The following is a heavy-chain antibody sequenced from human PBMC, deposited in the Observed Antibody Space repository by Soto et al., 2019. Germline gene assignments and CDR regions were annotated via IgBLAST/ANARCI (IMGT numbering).Heavy chain of an antibody. CDR1: GGTFSTYP. Sequence: QVQLVQSGAEVRMPGSSVKVSCKASGGTFSTYPINWVRQAPGQGLDWMGGIIPLFGTTNYAQKFKGRVTITAAESTSTAYMELSSLRAEDAAVYSCARGATHGSSWYFCFDTWGQGTLVTVSS. CDR2: IIPLFGTT. CDR3: ARGATHGSSWYFCFDT. D-gene: IGHD6-13*01. J-gene: IGHJ5*02. V-gene: IGHV1-69*01.